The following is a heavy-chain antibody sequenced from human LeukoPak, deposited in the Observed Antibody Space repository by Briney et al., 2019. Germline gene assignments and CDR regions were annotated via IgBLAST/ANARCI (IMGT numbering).Heavy chain of an antibody. CDR3: VKGNLYYYDSSGPDY. D-gene: IGHD3-22*01. V-gene: IGHV3-64D*06. J-gene: IGHJ4*02. CDR1: GFXFSSYA. Sequence: GGSLRLSCSASGFXFSSYAMHWVRQAPGKGLEYVSAISSNGGSTYYADSVKGRFTISRDNSKNTLYLQMSSLRAEDTAVYYCVKGNLYYYDSSGPDYWGQGTLVTVSS. CDR2: ISSNGGST.